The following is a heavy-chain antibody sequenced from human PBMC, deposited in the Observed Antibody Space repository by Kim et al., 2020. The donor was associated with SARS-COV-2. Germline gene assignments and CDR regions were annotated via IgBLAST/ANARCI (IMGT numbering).Heavy chain of an antibody. Sequence: GESLKISCKGSGYSFTTYWIGWVRQMPGKGLEWMGIIYPGDSDTRYSPSSQGQVTISADKSISTAYLQWNSLKASDTAIYYCARRVGASWFDPWGQGTQVTVSS. V-gene: IGHV5-51*01. J-gene: IGHJ5*02. CDR1: GYSFTTYW. CDR2: IYPGDSDT. CDR3: ARRVGASWFDP. D-gene: IGHD1-26*01.